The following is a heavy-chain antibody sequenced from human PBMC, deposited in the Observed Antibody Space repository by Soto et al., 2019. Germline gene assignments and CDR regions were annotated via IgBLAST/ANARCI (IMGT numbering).Heavy chain of an antibody. CDR3: ARGLVLWFGELSRRGGYYYYMDV. J-gene: IGHJ6*03. V-gene: IGHV4-34*02. CDR2: INDSGDI. D-gene: IGHD3-10*01. Sequence: QVQLQQWGAGLLKPSATLSLTCAVYGGSFSGYQWSWIRQTPGKGLEWIGGINDSGDINYNPSLKSRVNILVDSPKEQFSLRLSSVTAADTAVYYCARGLVLWFGELSRRGGYYYYMDVWGKGTAVTVSS. CDR1: GGSFSGYQ.